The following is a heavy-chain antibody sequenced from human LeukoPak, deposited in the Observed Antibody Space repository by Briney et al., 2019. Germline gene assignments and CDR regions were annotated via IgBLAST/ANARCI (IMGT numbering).Heavy chain of an antibody. V-gene: IGHV4-59*01. J-gene: IGHJ6*02. CDR1: GGSISSYY. Sequence: SSETLSLTCTVSGGSISSYYWSWIRQPPGKGLEWIGYIYYSGSTNYNPSLKSRVTISVDTSKNQFSLKLSSVTAADTAVYYCARVSIAVAGTNYYYYYGMDVWGQGTTVTVSS. CDR2: IYYSGST. CDR3: ARVSIAVAGTNYYYYYGMDV. D-gene: IGHD6-19*01.